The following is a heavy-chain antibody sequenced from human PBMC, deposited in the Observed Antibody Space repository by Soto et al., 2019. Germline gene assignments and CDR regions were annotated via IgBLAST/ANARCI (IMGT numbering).Heavy chain of an antibody. CDR3: VRVVAIPGYPDN. Sequence: QVQLVQSGAEVRQPASSVKVSCKTSGGTFSSYAISWVRQAPGPGLEWMGGIVPIVDTSTYAPKFQGRVTITADESTSTVYMELSSLRSDDTAVYYCVRVVAIPGYPDNWGQGTLVTVSS. V-gene: IGHV1-69*12. D-gene: IGHD5-12*01. CDR1: GGTFSSYA. CDR2: IVPIVDTS. J-gene: IGHJ4*02.